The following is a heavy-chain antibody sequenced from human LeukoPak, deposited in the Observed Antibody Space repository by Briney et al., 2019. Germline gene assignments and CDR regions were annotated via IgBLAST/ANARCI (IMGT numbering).Heavy chain of an antibody. CDR3: ARDDCSSISCYHNWFDP. D-gene: IGHD2-2*01. CDR1: GCTFSSYW. CDR2: IKQDGSEK. Sequence: GGSLRLSCAASGCTFSSYWMNWVRQAPGKGLEWVANIKQDGSEKYYVDSVKGRFTISRDNAKNSLYLQMNSLRAEDTAVYYCARDDCSSISCYHNWFDPWGQGTLVTVSS. V-gene: IGHV3-7*01. J-gene: IGHJ5*02.